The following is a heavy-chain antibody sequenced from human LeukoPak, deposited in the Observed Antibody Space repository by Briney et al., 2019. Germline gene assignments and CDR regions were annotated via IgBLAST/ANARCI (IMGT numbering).Heavy chain of an antibody. CDR2: IYYSGST. CDR1: GGSISSSSYY. J-gene: IGHJ3*02. CDR3: ARHRASGGAFDI. D-gene: IGHD1-1*01. V-gene: IGHV4-39*01. Sequence: PSETLSLTCTVSGGSISSSSYYWGWIRQPPGKGREWIGSIYYSGSTYYNPSLKTRVTISVDTSKNKVSLKLRSVTAADTAVYYCARHRASGGAFDIWGQGTMVTVSS.